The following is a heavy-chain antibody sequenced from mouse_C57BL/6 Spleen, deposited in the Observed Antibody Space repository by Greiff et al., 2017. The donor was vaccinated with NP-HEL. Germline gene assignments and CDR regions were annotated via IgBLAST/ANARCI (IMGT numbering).Heavy chain of an antibody. CDR1: GFSFNTYA. D-gene: IGHD3-3*01. J-gene: IGHJ4*01. V-gene: IGHV10-1*01. Sequence: EVKLVESGGGLVQPKGSLKLSCAASGFSFNTYAMNWVRQAPGQGLEWVARIRSKSNNYATYYADSVKDRFTISRDDSESMLYLQMNTLKTEDTAMYYCVRRDMGYYAMDDWGQGTSVTVST. CDR2: IRSKSNNYAT. CDR3: VRRDMGYYAMDD.